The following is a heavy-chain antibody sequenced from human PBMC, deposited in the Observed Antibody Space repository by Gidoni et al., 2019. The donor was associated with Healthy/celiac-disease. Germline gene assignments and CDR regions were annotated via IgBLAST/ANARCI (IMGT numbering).Heavy chain of an antibody. Sequence: QVQLQASGPGLVNPSQTLSLTCTVSGRSLSSGSYYWSWIRHPAGKGLEWIGSIYTSGSTNYKPSVKSRVTISVDTSKNQFALKLSSVTAADTDVYYCASKGSGWYADDFDIWGQGTMVTVSS. CDR2: IYTSGST. CDR3: ASKGSGWYADDFDI. V-gene: IGHV4-61*02. CDR1: GRSLSSGSYY. D-gene: IGHD6-19*01. J-gene: IGHJ3*02.